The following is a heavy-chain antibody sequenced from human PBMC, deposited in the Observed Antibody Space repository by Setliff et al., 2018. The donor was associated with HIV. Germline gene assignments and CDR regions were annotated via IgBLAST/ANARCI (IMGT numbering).Heavy chain of an antibody. CDR1: GFTLSTYW. V-gene: IGHV3-49*04. CDR3: TSAFADYAYWYFDY. CDR2: IRSKTYGGTT. J-gene: IGHJ4*02. Sequence: GGSLRLSCAVSGFTLSTYWMSWVRQAPGKGLEWVGFIRSKTYGGTTEYAASVKGRFTISRDDSKSIAYLQMNSLKTEDTAVYYCTSAFADYAYWYFDYWGQGTLVTVSS. D-gene: IGHD2-8*02.